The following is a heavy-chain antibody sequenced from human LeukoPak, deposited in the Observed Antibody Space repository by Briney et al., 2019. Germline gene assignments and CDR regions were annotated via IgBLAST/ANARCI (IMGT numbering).Heavy chain of an antibody. CDR2: INPNSGGT. D-gene: IGHD6-19*01. V-gene: IGHV1-2*02. Sequence: GASVKVSCKASGYTITNNWMHWVRQAPGQGLEWMGWINPNSGGTNYAQKFQGRVTMTRNTSISTAYMELSRLRSDDTAVYYCASSIAVANDFDYWGQGTLVTVSS. CDR3: ASSIAVANDFDY. CDR1: GYTITNNW. J-gene: IGHJ4*02.